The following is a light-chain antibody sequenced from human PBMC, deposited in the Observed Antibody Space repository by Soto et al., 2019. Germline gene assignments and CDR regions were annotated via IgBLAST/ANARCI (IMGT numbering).Light chain of an antibody. J-gene: IGKJ3*01. Sequence: EIVLTQSPATLSLAPGERATLSCRASQSVSTFLSWYQQKPGQAPRLLIYDASTRATGIPARFSGSGSGTDFTLSISNLEPEDFEVYYCQQRGNWPPVPFCPGTRVDI. CDR1: QSVSTF. CDR2: DAS. V-gene: IGKV3-11*01. CDR3: QQRGNWPPVP.